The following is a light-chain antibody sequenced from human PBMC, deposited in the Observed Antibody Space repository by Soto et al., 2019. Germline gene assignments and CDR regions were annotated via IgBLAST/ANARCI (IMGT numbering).Light chain of an antibody. CDR1: RDISNS. CDR3: QHRSNWPPT. CDR2: GAS. V-gene: IGKV1-12*01. J-gene: IGKJ1*01. Sequence: DTQMTQSPSSVSASVVDRLTITCRASRDISNSLAWYQQTPGKAPNLLLRGASSLHRGVPSRFSGGGSGTDFTLTISRLEPEDFAVYYCQHRSNWPPTFGQGTKVDIK.